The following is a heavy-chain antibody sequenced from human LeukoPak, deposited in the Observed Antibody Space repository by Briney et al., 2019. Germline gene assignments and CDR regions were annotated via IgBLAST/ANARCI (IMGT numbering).Heavy chain of an antibody. CDR1: GGSIISYY. CDR3: AREPRLHWFDP. J-gene: IGHJ5*02. V-gene: IGHV4-59*01. CDR2: IYYSGST. D-gene: IGHD5-18*01. Sequence: SETLSLTCPVSGGSIISYYWSWIRQPQGKGLEWIGYIYYSGSTNYNPSLKSRVTISVDTSKNQFSLKLSSVTAADTAVYYCAREPRLHWFDPWGQGTLVTVSS.